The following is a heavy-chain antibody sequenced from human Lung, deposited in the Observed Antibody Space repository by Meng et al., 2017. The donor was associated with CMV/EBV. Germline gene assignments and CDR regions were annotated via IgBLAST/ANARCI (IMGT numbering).Heavy chain of an antibody. CDR2: VYLSGSN. J-gene: IGHJ4*02. D-gene: IGHD2-21*02. V-gene: IGHV4-4*02. Sequence: VTIQEECAALVEHSGKLLLPCVAPCGSISSSNWWSWGRNPPAKGLEWIGEVYLSGSNDYNQSLTRQVTISVDKSKNQFPLKLRSANVAATAVYYCASAVTALWGYYFDYWGQGTLVTVSS. CDR3: ASAVTALWGYYFDY. CDR1: CGSISSSNW.